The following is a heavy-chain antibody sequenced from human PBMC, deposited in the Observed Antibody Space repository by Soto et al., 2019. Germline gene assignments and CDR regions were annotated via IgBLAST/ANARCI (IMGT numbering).Heavy chain of an antibody. D-gene: IGHD3-16*02. Sequence: QVQLQESGPGLVKPSETLSLTCTVSGGSISSYYWSWIRQPPGKGLEWIGYIYYSGSTNYNPSLKSRVTISVDTSKNQFSLKLSSVTAADTAVYYCARTDGSYRYPFDYWGQGTLVTVSS. CDR3: ARTDGSYRYPFDY. CDR1: GGSISSYY. V-gene: IGHV4-59*08. CDR2: IYYSGST. J-gene: IGHJ4*02.